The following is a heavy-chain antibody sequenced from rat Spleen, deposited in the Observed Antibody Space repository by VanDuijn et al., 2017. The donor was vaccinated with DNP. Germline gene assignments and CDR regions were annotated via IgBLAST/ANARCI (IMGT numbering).Heavy chain of an antibody. CDR3: ARMGNYGWFAY. V-gene: IGHV4-2*01. J-gene: IGHJ3*01. CDR1: GFNFNDYW. CDR2: INKDSRTI. D-gene: IGHD1-1*01. Sequence: EVKLVESGGGLVQPGGSLKLSCTASGFNFNDYWMGWVRQAPGKGLEWIGEINKDSRTINYIPSLKDKFTISRDNAQDTLYLQMSKLGSEDTAIYYCARMGNYGWFAYWGQGTLVTVSS.